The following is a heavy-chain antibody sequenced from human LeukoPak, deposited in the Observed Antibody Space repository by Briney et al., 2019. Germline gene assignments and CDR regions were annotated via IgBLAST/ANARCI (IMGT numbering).Heavy chain of an antibody. J-gene: IGHJ5*02. V-gene: IGHV4-4*02. Sequence: SETLSLTCAVSGGSISSSNWWSWVRQPPGKGLEWIGEIYHSGSTNYNPSLKSRVTISVDKSKNQFSLKLSSVTAADTAVYYCARNGVAAAVEWFDPWGQGTLVTVSS. CDR2: IYHSGST. CDR3: ARNGVAAAVEWFDP. D-gene: IGHD6-13*01. CDR1: GGSISSSNW.